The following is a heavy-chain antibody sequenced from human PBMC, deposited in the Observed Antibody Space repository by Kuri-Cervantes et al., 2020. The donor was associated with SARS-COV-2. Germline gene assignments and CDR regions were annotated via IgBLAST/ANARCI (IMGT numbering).Heavy chain of an antibody. CDR1: GVSISSYY. CDR3: ARAGYYFDY. CDR2: IYYSGSA. Sequence: SETLSLTCPVSGVSISSYYWSWIRQPPGKGLEWIGYIYYSGSANYNPHLKSRVTISVDTSKNQFSLKLSSVTAADPAVYYCARAGYYFDYWGQGTLVTVSS. V-gene: IGHV4-59*01. J-gene: IGHJ4*02.